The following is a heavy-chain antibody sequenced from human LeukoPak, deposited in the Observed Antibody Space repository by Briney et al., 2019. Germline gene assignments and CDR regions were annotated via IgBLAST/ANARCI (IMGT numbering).Heavy chain of an antibody. Sequence: GASVKVSCKASGYTFTSYDISWVRQAPGQGLEWMGGIIPIFGTANYAQKFQGRVTITTDESTSIAYMELSSLRSEDTAVYYCARGSIYDSSVPGAFDIWGQGTMVTVSS. CDR3: ARGSIYDSSVPGAFDI. CDR2: IIPIFGTA. J-gene: IGHJ3*02. CDR1: GYTFTSYD. D-gene: IGHD3-22*01. V-gene: IGHV1-69*05.